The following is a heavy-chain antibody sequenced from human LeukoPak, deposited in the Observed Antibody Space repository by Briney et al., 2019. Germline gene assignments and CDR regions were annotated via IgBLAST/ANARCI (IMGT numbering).Heavy chain of an antibody. D-gene: IGHD3-22*01. J-gene: IGHJ4*02. Sequence: GASVKVSCKASGYTFTGYYMHWVRQAPGQGLEWMGWINPNTGGTNYAQKFQGRVTMTRDTSISTAYMELSRLRSDDTAVYYCARVPNYDSSCFDYWGQGTLVTVSS. V-gene: IGHV1-2*02. CDR2: INPNTGGT. CDR1: GYTFTGYY. CDR3: ARVPNYDSSCFDY.